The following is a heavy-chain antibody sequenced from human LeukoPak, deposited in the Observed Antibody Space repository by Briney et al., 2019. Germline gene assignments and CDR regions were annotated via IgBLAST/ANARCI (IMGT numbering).Heavy chain of an antibody. CDR1: GYTFTSYG. CDR2: ISAYNGNT. CDR3: ASTSYSGYDSYNWFDP. V-gene: IGHV1-18*04. Sequence: ASVKVSCKASGYTFTSYGISWVRQAPGQGLEWMGWISAYNGNTNYAQKLQGRVTMTTDTSTSTAYMELSSLRSEDTAVYYCASTSYSGYDSYNWFDPWGQGTLVTVSS. J-gene: IGHJ5*02. D-gene: IGHD5-12*01.